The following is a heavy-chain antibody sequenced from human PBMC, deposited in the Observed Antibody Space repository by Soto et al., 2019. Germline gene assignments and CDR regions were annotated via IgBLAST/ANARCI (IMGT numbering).Heavy chain of an antibody. CDR3: ARVLMGVDYYYYMDV. J-gene: IGHJ6*03. CDR2: IIPILGIA. D-gene: IGHD2-8*01. CDR1: GGTFSSYT. Sequence: SVKVSCKASGGTFSSYTISWVRQAPGQGLEWMGRIIPILGIANYAQKFQGRVTITADKSTSTAYMELSSLRSEDTAVYYCARVLMGVDYYYYMDVWGKGTTVTVSS. V-gene: IGHV1-69*02.